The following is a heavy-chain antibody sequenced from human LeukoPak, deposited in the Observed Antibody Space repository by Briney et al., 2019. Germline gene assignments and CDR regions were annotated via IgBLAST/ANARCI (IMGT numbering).Heavy chain of an antibody. CDR1: GFTFSSYG. CDR3: AKDIAVAGHYFDY. V-gene: IGHV3-30*02. D-gene: IGHD6-19*01. CDR2: IRYDGSNK. J-gene: IGHJ4*02. Sequence: PGGSLRLSCAASGFTFSSYGMHWVRQAPGKGLEWVAFIRYDGSNKYYADSVKGRFTISRDNSKNTLYLQMNSLRAEDTAVYYCAKDIAVAGHYFDYWGQGTLVTVSS.